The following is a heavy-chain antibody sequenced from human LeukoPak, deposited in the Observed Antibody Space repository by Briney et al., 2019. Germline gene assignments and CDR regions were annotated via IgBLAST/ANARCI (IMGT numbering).Heavy chain of an antibody. J-gene: IGHJ6*03. V-gene: IGHV1-8*01. CDR1: GYTFTSYD. Sequence: GASVKVSCKASGYTFTSYDINWVRQATGQGLEWMGWMNPNSGNTGYAQEFQGRVTMTRNTSISTAYMELSSLRSEDTAVYYCASALGYSYGSNYMDVWGKGTTVTVSS. CDR2: MNPNSGNT. CDR3: ASALGYSYGSNYMDV. D-gene: IGHD5-18*01.